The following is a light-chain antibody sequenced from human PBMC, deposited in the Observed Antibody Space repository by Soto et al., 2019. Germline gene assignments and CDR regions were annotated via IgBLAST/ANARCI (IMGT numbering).Light chain of an antibody. V-gene: IGKV4-1*01. Sequence: DIVMTQSPDSLAVSLGERATINCKSSQSVLYSSNNKNSFAWYQQKPGQPPKLLIYWASTRESGVADRFSGRGSGTDFTLTISSLQAEDVAVYYSQQYYSTPYTFGQGTKLEIK. CDR1: QSVLYSSNNKNS. CDR3: QQYYSTPYT. CDR2: WAS. J-gene: IGKJ2*01.